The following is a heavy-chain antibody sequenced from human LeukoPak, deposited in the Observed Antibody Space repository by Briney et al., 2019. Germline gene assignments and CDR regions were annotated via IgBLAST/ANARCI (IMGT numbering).Heavy chain of an antibody. CDR3: AKDRSQFTMIRGVVYYYFYGLDV. Sequence: GGSLRLSCAASGFTFSSYAMSWVRRAPGKGLEWVSSIRGSGDNSKYAGSVKGRFTISRDNSKNTLYLQMNGLRAEDTAIYYCAKDRSQFTMIRGVVYYYFYGLDVWGQGTTVTVSS. CDR2: IRGSGDNS. CDR1: GFTFSSYA. D-gene: IGHD3-10*01. V-gene: IGHV3-23*01. J-gene: IGHJ6*01.